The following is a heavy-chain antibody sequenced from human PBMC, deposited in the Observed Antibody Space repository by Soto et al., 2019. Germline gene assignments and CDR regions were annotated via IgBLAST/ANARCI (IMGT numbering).Heavy chain of an antibody. Sequence: GGSLRLSCAASGFTFSGSAMHWVRQASGKGLEWVGRIRSKANNYATTYGASVRGRFTISRDDSKKTAYLQMNSLKTEDTAVYYCSSADQYDESAYYKQWGQGTLVTVSS. CDR3: SSADQYDESAYYKQ. CDR2: IRSKANNYAT. D-gene: IGHD3-22*01. J-gene: IGHJ4*02. CDR1: GFTFSGSA. V-gene: IGHV3-73*01.